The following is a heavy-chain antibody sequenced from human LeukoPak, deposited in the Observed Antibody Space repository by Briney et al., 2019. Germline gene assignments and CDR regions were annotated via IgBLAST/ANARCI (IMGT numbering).Heavy chain of an antibody. J-gene: IGHJ4*02. D-gene: IGHD3-22*01. V-gene: IGHV4-31*03. CDR2: IYYSGST. CDR1: GGSISSGGYS. CDR3: ARERMGYYDSSGFDQAITI. Sequence: PSETLSLTCTVSGGSISSGGYSWSWIRQHPGKGLEWIGYIYYSGSTYYNPSLKSRVTISVDTSKNQFSLKLSSVTAADTAVYYCARERMGYYDSSGFDQAITIWGQGTLVTVSS.